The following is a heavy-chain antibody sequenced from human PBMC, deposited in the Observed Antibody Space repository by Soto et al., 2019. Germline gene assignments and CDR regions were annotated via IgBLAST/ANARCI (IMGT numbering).Heavy chain of an antibody. D-gene: IGHD3-16*01. Sequence: VQLVESGGGLIQPGGSLRLSCAASGFTVSNNHMTWVRQAAGKGLELVSFVHGGGSTSYADSVKGRFTISRDNSKNTLYLQMDSLRAEDTAIYYCAGRLTTAASLDYWGRGILVTVSS. J-gene: IGHJ4*02. CDR3: AGRLTTAASLDY. CDR1: GFTVSNNH. V-gene: IGHV3-53*01. CDR2: VHGGGST.